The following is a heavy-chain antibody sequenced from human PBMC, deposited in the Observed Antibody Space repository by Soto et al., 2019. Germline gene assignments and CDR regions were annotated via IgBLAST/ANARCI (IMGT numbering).Heavy chain of an antibody. CDR2: IYYSGST. D-gene: IGHD3-16*01. V-gene: IGHV4-59*08. Sequence: SETLSLTCTVSGGSISSYYWSWIRQPPGKGLEWIGYIYYSGSTNYNPSLKSRVTISVDTSKNQFSLKLSSVTAADTAVYYCARHRRGWFDPWGQGTLVTVSS. CDR1: GGSISSYY. CDR3: ARHRRGWFDP. J-gene: IGHJ5*02.